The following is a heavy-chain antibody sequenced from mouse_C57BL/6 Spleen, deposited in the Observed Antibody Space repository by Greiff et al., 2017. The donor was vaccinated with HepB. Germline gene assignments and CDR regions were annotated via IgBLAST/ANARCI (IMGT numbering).Heavy chain of an antibody. Sequence: VQLQQPGAELVKPGASVKLSCKASGYTFTSYWMHWVKQRPGQGLEWIGMIHPNSGSTNYNEKFKSKATLTVDKSSSTAYMQLSSLTSEDSAVYYCARWGTTVVAHWYFDVWGTGTTVTVSS. V-gene: IGHV1-64*01. CDR1: GYTFTSYW. J-gene: IGHJ1*03. CDR2: IHPNSGST. D-gene: IGHD1-1*01. CDR3: ARWGTTVVAHWYFDV.